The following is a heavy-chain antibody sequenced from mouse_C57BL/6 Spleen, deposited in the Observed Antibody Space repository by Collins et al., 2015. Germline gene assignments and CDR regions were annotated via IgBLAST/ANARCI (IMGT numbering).Heavy chain of an antibody. CDR3: ARYGYDGYYYAMDY. CDR2: INPGSGGT. CDR1: GYAFTNYL. Sequence: QVQLQQSGAELVRPGTSVKVSCKASGYAFTNYLIEWVKQRPGQGLEWIGVINPGSGGTNYNEKFKGKATLTADKSSSTAYMQLSSLTSDDSAVYFCARYGYDGYYYAMDYWGQGTSVTVSS. V-gene: IGHV1-54*01. J-gene: IGHJ4*01. D-gene: IGHD2-2*01.